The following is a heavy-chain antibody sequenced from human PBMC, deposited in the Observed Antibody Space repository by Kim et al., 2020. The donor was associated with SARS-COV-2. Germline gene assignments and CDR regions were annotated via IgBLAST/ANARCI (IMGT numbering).Heavy chain of an antibody. CDR3: VSAGFRDNYFHV. CDR1: GYISTNFF. Sequence: ASVKVSCKASGYISTNFFMNWVRQAPGQGPEWMGGINPIFGTPTYAQRFTDRFIFSLDASTRTAHMYLSGLTSADTAVYYCVSAGFRDNYFHVWG. D-gene: IGHD1-20*01. CDR2: INPIFGTP. V-gene: IGHV7-4-1*02. J-gene: IGHJ6*02.